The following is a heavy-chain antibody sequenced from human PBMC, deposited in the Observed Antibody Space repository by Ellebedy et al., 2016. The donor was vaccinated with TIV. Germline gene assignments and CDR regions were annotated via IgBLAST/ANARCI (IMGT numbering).Heavy chain of an antibody. J-gene: IGHJ4*02. CDR3: AHILHYGDLYYFDD. Sequence: SGPTLVKPTQTLTLTCTFSGFSLSTSGVGVGWIRQPPGKALDWLALIYWDDDKRYSPSLKSRLTITKDTSKNQVVLTMTNMDPVDTATYYCAHILHYGDLYYFDDWGQGTLVTVSS. D-gene: IGHD4-17*01. CDR1: GFSLSTSGVG. CDR2: IYWDDDK. V-gene: IGHV2-5*02.